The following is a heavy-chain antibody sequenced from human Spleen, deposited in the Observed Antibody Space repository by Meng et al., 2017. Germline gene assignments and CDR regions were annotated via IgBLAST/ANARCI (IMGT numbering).Heavy chain of an antibody. CDR3: ARDPKSIAAPTTFDY. D-gene: IGHD6-6*01. CDR2: IYYSGST. Sequence: SETLSLTCIVSGGSISSSSYYWGWIRQPPGKGLEWIGSIYYSGSTYYNPSLKSRVTISVDTSKNQFSLKLSSVTAADTAVYYCARDPKSIAAPTTFDYWGQGTLVTVSS. CDR1: GGSISSSSYY. J-gene: IGHJ4*02. V-gene: IGHV4-39*07.